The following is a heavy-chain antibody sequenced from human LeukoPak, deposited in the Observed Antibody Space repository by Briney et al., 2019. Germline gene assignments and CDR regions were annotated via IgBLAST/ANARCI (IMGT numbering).Heavy chain of an antibody. CDR2: INHSGST. D-gene: IGHD6-25*01. V-gene: IGHV4-34*01. CDR1: GGSFSGYY. CDR3: AKSGGYGLIDY. Sequence: PSETLSLTCAVYGGSFSGYYWSWIRQPPGKGLEWIGEINHSGSTNYNPSLKSRVTISVDTSKNQVSLKMSSVTAADTAVYYCAKSGGYGLIDYWGQGTLVTVSS. J-gene: IGHJ4*01.